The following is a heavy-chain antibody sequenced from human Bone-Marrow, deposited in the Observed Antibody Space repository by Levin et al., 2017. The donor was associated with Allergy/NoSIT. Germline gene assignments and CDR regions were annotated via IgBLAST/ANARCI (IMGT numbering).Heavy chain of an antibody. CDR3: ADYYSGMDV. J-gene: IGHJ6*02. CDR1: GGNFSTYA. Sequence: AASVKVSCKASGGNFSTYAFSWVRQAPGQGLEWMGGIIPVLRRRNYAQKFQGRVIITADESTSTVYMELNSLRSEDTAVYYCADYYSGMDVWGQGTTVIVSS. CDR2: IIPVLRRR. V-gene: IGHV1-69*13.